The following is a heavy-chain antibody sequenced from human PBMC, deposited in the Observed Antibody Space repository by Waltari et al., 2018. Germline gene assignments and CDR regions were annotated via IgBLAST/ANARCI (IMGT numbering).Heavy chain of an antibody. D-gene: IGHD5-18*01. V-gene: IGHV3-66*02. CDR2: IYPAGST. Sequence: DVQLVESGGGLVHPGGSLRLSCAASGFSVSTTHMSWVRQTPGKGLDWVSIIYPAGSTYNADSVVGRFTIYQDISQNTLHLQMNNLRPEDTAIYYCTTSRDEYTAMVFFDHWGQGTLVSVSS. J-gene: IGHJ4*02. CDR1: GFSVSTTH. CDR3: TTSRDEYTAMVFFDH.